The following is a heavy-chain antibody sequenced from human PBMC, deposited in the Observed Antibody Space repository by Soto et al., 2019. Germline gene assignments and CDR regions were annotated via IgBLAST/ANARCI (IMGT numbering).Heavy chain of an antibody. CDR1: RFTLGNSA. CDR2: NNGSGSTT. D-gene: IGHD3-22*01. V-gene: IGHV3-23*01. Sequence: GGPLWLSCAASRFTLGNSAMSGVRQASGKGPGWASANNGSGSTTHSAGSVTGGVITSRHHSKNTLYLQMNTQRADDTDLYYCGALGHYDSSADACDIGGQGTMDTVS. J-gene: IGHJ3*02. CDR3: GALGHYDSSADACDI.